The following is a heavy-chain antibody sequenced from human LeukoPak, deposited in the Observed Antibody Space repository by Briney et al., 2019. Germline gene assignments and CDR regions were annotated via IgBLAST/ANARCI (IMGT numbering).Heavy chain of an antibody. D-gene: IGHD3-22*01. CDR3: AKGVVEHYYYDSSGYFTL. CDR2: IYYSGST. V-gene: IGHV4-59*08. CDR1: GGSISSYY. Sequence: PSETLSLTCTVSGGSISSYYWSWIRQPPGKGLEWIGYIYYSGSTNCNPSLKSRVTISVDTSKNQFSLKLSSVTAADTAVYYCAKGVVEHYYYDSSGYFTLWGQGTLVTVSS. J-gene: IGHJ4*02.